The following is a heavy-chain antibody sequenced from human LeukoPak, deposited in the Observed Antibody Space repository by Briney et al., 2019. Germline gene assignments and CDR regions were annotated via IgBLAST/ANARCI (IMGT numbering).Heavy chain of an antibody. Sequence: GESLKISCKGSGYSFTNYWIGWVRQMPGKGLEWMGIIYPGDSDTKYSPSFQGQVTISADKSITTAYLQWSSLKASDTAMYYRARRDQYNWNDRYYFDYWGQGTLVTVSS. V-gene: IGHV5-51*01. D-gene: IGHD1-1*01. J-gene: IGHJ4*02. CDR3: ARRDQYNWNDRYYFDY. CDR1: GYSFTNYW. CDR2: IYPGDSDT.